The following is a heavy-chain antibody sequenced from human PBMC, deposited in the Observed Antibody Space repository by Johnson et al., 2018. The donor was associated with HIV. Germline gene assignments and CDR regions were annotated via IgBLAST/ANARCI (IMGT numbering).Heavy chain of an antibody. CDR2: IWHDGSND. CDR1: GFMFSRYA. V-gene: IGHV3-33*06. D-gene: IGHD6-19*01. Sequence: VQLVESGGGVVQPGRSLRLSCEASGFMFSRYALAWVRQAPGKGLEWVALIWHDGSNDNYADSVKGRFTLSRDNSRNTLYLQMNNLRSEDTAIYYCVKDSETSSAPLDGAFDIWGQGTTVTVSS. CDR3: VKDSETSSAPLDGAFDI. J-gene: IGHJ3*02.